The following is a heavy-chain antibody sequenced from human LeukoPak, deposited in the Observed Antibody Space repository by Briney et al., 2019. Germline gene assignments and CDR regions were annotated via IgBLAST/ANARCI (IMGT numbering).Heavy chain of an antibody. V-gene: IGHV5-51*01. J-gene: IGHJ4*02. CDR1: GYSFTSYW. CDR2: IYPGDSDT. D-gene: IGHD3-22*01. CDR3: ARSYYDSSGYYRLDY. Sequence: RGESLKISCKGSGYSFTSYWIGWVRQMPGKGLEWMGIIYPGDSDTRYSPSFQGQVTISADKSISTAYLQWSSLKASDTAMYHCARSYYDSSGYYRLDYWGQGTLVTVSS.